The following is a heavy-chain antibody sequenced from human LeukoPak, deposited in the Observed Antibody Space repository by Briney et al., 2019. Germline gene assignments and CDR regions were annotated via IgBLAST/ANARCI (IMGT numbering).Heavy chain of an antibody. Sequence: GGSLRLSCAASGFTFSSYSMNWVRQAPGKGLEWVSFIRFDGHDKFYAETVKGRFTISKDTSRNTLYLQMNSLRPEDTAVYYCAKDLMRDRWFGESWGQGTLVTVSS. CDR2: IRFDGHDK. V-gene: IGHV3-30*02. CDR3: AKDLMRDRWFGES. CDR1: GFTFSSYS. D-gene: IGHD3-10*01. J-gene: IGHJ5*02.